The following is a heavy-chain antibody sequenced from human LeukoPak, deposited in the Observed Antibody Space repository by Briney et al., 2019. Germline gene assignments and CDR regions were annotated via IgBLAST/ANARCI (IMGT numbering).Heavy chain of an antibody. CDR3: VSYYGSGGIDYFDY. Sequence: PGGSLRLSCAASGFTFSSYGMHWVRQAPGKGLEWVAVISYNGSNKYYADSVKGRFTISRDNSKNTLYLQMDSLRAEDTAVYYCVSYYGSGGIDYFDYWGQGTLVTVSS. V-gene: IGHV3-30*03. D-gene: IGHD3-10*01. CDR1: GFTFSSYG. J-gene: IGHJ4*02. CDR2: ISYNGSNK.